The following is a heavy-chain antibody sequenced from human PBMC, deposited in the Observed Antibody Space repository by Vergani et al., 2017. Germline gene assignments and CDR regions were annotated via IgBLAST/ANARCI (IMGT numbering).Heavy chain of an antibody. V-gene: IGHV3-33*01. CDR1: GFTFSSHG. D-gene: IGHD1-1*01. CDR2: IWYDGSNK. CDR3: ARWGNEKRRDS. J-gene: IGHJ5*01. Sequence: QVQLVESEGGVVQPGRSLTLSCVASGFTFSSHGMHWVRQAPGKGLEWVAVIWYDGSNKYYGGTVKGPFTITRDNSKNTLYLQMNSLRVEDTAVYYCARWGNEKRRDSWGQGTLVTVSS.